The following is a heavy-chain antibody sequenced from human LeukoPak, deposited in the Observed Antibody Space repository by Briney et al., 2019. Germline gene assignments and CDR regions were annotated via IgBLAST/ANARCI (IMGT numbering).Heavy chain of an antibody. V-gene: IGHV4-59*01. J-gene: IGHJ3*02. D-gene: IGHD1-26*01. CDR3: ARDLRRDLLHAFDI. CDR2: IDYSGST. CDR1: GGTISSYY. Sequence: SETLSLTCTVSGGTISSYYWSWIRQPPGKGLEWIAYIDYSGSTNYNPSLKSRVTISVDASKNQFSLKLSSVTADTAVYYCARDLRRDLLHAFDIWGQGTMVTVSS.